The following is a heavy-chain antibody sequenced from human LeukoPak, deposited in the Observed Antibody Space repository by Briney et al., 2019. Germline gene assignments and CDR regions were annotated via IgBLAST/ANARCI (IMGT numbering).Heavy chain of an antibody. CDR1: EFTFDDYV. Sequence: GGSLRLSCAASEFTFDDYVMNWVRQVPGKGLEWVSGISWNSGSIGYADSVKGRFTISRDNAKNSLYLQMNSLRAEDTALYYCTIVGYCTNTSCYDPWGQGTLVTVCS. CDR2: ISWNSGSI. D-gene: IGHD2-2*01. CDR3: TIVGYCTNTSCYDP. J-gene: IGHJ5*02. V-gene: IGHV3-9*01.